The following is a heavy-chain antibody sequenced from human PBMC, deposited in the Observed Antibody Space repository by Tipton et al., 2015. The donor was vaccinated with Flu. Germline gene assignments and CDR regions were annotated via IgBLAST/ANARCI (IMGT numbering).Heavy chain of an antibody. D-gene: IGHD2-21*01. V-gene: IGHV3-33*08. Sequence: SLRLSCAASGFTFSDYYMSWIRQAPGKGLEWVAVIWYDGSNKYYADSVKGRFTISRDNSKNTLYLQMNSLRAEDTAVYYCAREHIAVVMGAFDIWGQGTMVTVSS. CDR3: AREHIAVVMGAFDI. J-gene: IGHJ3*02. CDR2: IWYDGSNK. CDR1: GFTFSDYY.